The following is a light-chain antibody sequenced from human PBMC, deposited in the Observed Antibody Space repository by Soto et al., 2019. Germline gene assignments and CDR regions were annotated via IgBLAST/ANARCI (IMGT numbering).Light chain of an antibody. CDR3: QQRSNWPPIT. V-gene: IGKV3D-20*02. Sequence: EIVLTQSPGTLSLSPGERATLSCRASQSVRNSHLAWYQQKPGQPPRLLISRAASRAPGIPDRFSGSGSGTGFTLTISSLEPEDFAVYYCQQRSNWPPITFGQGTRLEIK. CDR1: QSVRNSH. J-gene: IGKJ5*01. CDR2: RAA.